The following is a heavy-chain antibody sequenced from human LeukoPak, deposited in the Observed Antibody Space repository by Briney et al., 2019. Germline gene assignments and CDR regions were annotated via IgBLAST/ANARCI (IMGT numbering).Heavy chain of an antibody. CDR2: FDPEDGET. J-gene: IGHJ4*02. Sequence: ASVKVSCKVSGYTLTELSMHWVRQAPGKGLEWMGGFDPEDGETIYAQRFQGRVTTTEDTSTDTAYMELSSLRSEDTAVYYCARVNDYGDYEAFNYWGQGTLVTVSS. D-gene: IGHD4-17*01. CDR3: ARVNDYGDYEAFNY. V-gene: IGHV1-24*01. CDR1: GYTLTELS.